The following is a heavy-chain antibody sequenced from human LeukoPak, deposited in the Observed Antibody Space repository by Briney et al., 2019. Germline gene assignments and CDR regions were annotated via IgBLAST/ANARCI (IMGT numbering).Heavy chain of an antibody. D-gene: IGHD3-22*01. CDR1: GGSFRGYY. CDR3: ARGPGSNYYDSSGYYYLDN. V-gene: IGHV4-34*01. CDR2: IINVRST. J-gene: IGHJ4*02. Sequence: SETLSLTCAVYGGSFRGYYWSWIRQPPGRGLKGIWEIINVRSTNYNTSLKSRVTISVDTSKDQFSLKLSSVSAADTAVYYCARGPGSNYYDSSGYYYLDNWGQGTLVTVSS.